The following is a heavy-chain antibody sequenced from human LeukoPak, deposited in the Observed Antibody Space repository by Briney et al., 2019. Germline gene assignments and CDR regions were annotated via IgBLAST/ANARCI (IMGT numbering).Heavy chain of an antibody. CDR1: RGSTSGYY. Sequence: KTSETLSLTCTVSRGSTSGYYWSWIRQPPGKGLEWIGYIDYSGSTNYNPSLKSRVTISVDTSKNQFSLKLSSVTAADTAVYYCAGTLPPTYYYYYGMDVWGQGTTVTVSS. CDR3: AGTLPPTYYYYYGMDV. J-gene: IGHJ6*02. D-gene: IGHD1-1*01. CDR2: IDYSGST. V-gene: IGHV4-59*08.